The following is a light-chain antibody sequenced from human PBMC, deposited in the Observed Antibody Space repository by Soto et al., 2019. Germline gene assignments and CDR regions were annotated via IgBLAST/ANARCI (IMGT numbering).Light chain of an antibody. Sequence: EIVMTQSPATLSVSPGEIATLSCRASQSVSSNLAWYQQKPGQAPRLLIYGAATRANGIPARFSGSGFGTEITLTISRLQSEDFAVYYCQQYNNWPLYTFGQGTKLEIK. V-gene: IGKV3-15*01. CDR3: QQYNNWPLYT. CDR1: QSVSSN. J-gene: IGKJ2*01. CDR2: GAA.